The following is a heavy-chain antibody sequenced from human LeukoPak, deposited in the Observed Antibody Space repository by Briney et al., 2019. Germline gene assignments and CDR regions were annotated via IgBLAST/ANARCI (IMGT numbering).Heavy chain of an antibody. CDR2: INRSGST. Sequence: SETLSLTCAVYGGSFSGSYWTWIRQPPGKGLEWIGEINRSGSTNYNPSLKSRVTISLDTSKNQFSLRLSSVTAADTAVYYCARVMTTVTTFKTYSYGMDVWGQGTTVTVSS. CDR3: ARVMTTVTTFKTYSYGMDV. D-gene: IGHD4-17*01. J-gene: IGHJ6*02. CDR1: GGSFSGSY. V-gene: IGHV4-34*01.